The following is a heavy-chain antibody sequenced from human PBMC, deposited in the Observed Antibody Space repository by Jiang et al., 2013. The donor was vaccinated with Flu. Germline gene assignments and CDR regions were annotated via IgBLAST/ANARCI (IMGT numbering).Heavy chain of an antibody. CDR3: ATDVSRDSSVDFDY. CDR2: FDPEDGET. D-gene: IGHD3-22*01. J-gene: IGHJ4*02. Sequence: SGAEVKKPGASVKVSCKVSGYTLTELSMHWVRQAPGKGLEWMGGFDPEDGETIYAQKFQGRVTMTEDTSTDTAYLELSSLRSEDTAVYYCATDVSRDSSVDFDYWGQGTLVTVSS. V-gene: IGHV1-24*01. CDR1: GYTLTELS.